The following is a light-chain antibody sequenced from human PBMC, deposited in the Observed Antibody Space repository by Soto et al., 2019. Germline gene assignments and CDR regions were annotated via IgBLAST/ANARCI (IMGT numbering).Light chain of an antibody. CDR2: RDN. CDR3: TAWDGGLNARV. V-gene: IGLV1-44*01. Sequence: QAVVTQPPSASGTPGQRVTISCSGSSSDIGSNTVNWYQQLPGTAPKLLIYRDNHRPSGIPDRFSCSKSGTSASLDISGLQSEDEADYYCTAWDGGLNARVFGGGTKLTVL. J-gene: IGLJ3*02. CDR1: SSDIGSNT.